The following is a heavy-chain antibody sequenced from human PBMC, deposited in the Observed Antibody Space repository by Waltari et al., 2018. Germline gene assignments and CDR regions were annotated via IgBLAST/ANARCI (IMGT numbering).Heavy chain of an antibody. J-gene: IGHJ4*02. D-gene: IGHD5-18*01. CDR3: AGVGYSYGYYLDH. Sequence: QVQLVQSGAEVKKPGSSVKVSCKASGDTISSYAISWVRQAPGQGLEWMGRIIPMFGTTNYAPKFQGRVTITADKSTSTASMELSSLRYEDTAVYYCAGVGYSYGYYLDHWGQGTLVTVSS. V-gene: IGHV1-69*13. CDR1: GDTISSYA. CDR2: IIPMFGTT.